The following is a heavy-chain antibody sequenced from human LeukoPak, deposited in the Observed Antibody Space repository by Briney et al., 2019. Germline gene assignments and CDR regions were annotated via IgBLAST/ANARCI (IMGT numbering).Heavy chain of an antibody. Sequence: AETLSLTCTVSGGSISSSSYYWSWIRQPPGKGLECIGYIHYTGSTNYNPSLKSRVTISVDTSKNQFSLKLSSVTAADTAIYYCARGGYYGSGNDFRFDPWGQGTLVTVSS. V-gene: IGHV4-61*01. J-gene: IGHJ5*02. CDR1: GGSISSSSYY. CDR2: IHYTGST. D-gene: IGHD3-10*01. CDR3: ARGGYYGSGNDFRFDP.